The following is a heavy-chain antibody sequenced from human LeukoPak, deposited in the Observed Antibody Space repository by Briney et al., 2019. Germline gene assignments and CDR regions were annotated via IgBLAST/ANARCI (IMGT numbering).Heavy chain of an antibody. Sequence: ASVKVSCKASGYTFTGYYMHWVRQAPGQGLEWMGWINPNSGGTNYAQKFQGRVTMTRDTSISTAYMELSRLRSEDTAVYYCARGRLIVATINWFDPWGQGTLVTVSS. CDR1: GYTFTGYY. J-gene: IGHJ5*02. D-gene: IGHD5-12*01. CDR2: INPNSGGT. V-gene: IGHV1-2*02. CDR3: ARGRLIVATINWFDP.